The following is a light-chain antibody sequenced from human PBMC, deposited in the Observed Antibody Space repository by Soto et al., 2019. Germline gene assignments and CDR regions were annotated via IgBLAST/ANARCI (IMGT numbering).Light chain of an antibody. CDR2: GAS. CDR3: QQYNTWPRT. Sequence: TLSVSPGERATLSCRASQGIKDYLAWFQQKPGQAPRLLIYGASTRATAIPARFSGSGSGTEFTLSISSLQSEDFAVYYCQQYNTWPRTFGQGTKVDIK. CDR1: QGIKDY. J-gene: IGKJ1*01. V-gene: IGKV3-15*01.